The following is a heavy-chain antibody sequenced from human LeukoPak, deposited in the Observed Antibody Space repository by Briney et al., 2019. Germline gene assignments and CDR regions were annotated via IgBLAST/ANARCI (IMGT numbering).Heavy chain of an antibody. CDR1: GFTFSSYA. J-gene: IGHJ5*02. D-gene: IGHD5-18*01. CDR3: AGGAWIQLRKNWFDP. V-gene: IGHV3-30-3*01. Sequence: GGSLRLSCAASGFTFSSYAMHWVRQAPGKGLEWVAVISYDGSNKYYADSVKGRFTISRDNSKNTLYLQMNSLRAEDTAVYYCAGGAWIQLRKNWFDPWGQGTLVTVSS. CDR2: ISYDGSNK.